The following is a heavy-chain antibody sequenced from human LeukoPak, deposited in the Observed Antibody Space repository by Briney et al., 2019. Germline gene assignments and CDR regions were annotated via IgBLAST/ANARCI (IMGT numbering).Heavy chain of an antibody. CDR1: GFTFNNYD. D-gene: IGHD3-9*01. CDR2: ISSGGRTI. V-gene: IGHV3-11*04. CDR3: ARVFSRYYYYYMDV. J-gene: IGHJ6*03. Sequence: GGSLRLSCAASGFTFNNYDITWVRQAPGKGLEWVSYISSGGRTIYYADSVKGRFTMSRDNAKNSLYLQMNSLRAEDTAVYYCARVFSRYYYYYMDVWGKGTTVTVSS.